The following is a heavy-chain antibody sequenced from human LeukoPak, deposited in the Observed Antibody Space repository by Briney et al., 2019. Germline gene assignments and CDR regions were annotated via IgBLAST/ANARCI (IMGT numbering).Heavy chain of an antibody. Sequence: GGSLRLSCAASGFTFSSYAMHWVRQAPGKGMEWVAVISYDGSNKYYADSVKGRFTISRDNSKNTLYLQMNILRAEDTAVYYCARGGTPSPINLYSNYSVLCYFDYWGQGTLVTVSS. CDR3: ARGGTPSPINLYSNYSVLCYFDY. J-gene: IGHJ4*02. V-gene: IGHV3-30-3*01. D-gene: IGHD4-11*01. CDR2: ISYDGSNK. CDR1: GFTFSSYA.